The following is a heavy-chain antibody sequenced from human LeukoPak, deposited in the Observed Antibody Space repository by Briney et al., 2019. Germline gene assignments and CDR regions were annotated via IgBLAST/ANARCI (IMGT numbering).Heavy chain of an antibody. J-gene: IGHJ3*02. Sequence: ASVKVSCKASGYTFTSYDIKRVRQATGQGLEWMGWMNPNSVNTGYAQKFQGRVTMTRNTSISTAYMELSSLRSEDTAVYYCARVGPRDFDIWGQGTMVTVSS. V-gene: IGHV1-8*01. D-gene: IGHD1-26*01. CDR3: ARVGPRDFDI. CDR1: GYTFTSYD. CDR2: MNPNSVNT.